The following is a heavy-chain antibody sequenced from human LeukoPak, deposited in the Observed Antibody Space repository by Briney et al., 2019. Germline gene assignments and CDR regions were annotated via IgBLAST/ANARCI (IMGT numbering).Heavy chain of an antibody. V-gene: IGHV1-2*02. J-gene: IGHJ4*02. D-gene: IGHD2-15*01. CDR1: GYIFTTYF. CDR2: INPNNGDT. Sequence: ASVKVSCKASGYIFTTYFIHWVRQAPGQGLEWMGWINPNNGDTNYVQKFQGRVTMTRDTSISTAYMELSRLRSDDTAVYYCARDRRYCSGGSCYVLVDYWGQGTLVTVSS. CDR3: ARDRRYCSGGSCYVLVDY.